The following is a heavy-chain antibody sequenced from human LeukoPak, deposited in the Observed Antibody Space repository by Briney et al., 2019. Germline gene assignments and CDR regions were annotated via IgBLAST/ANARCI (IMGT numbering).Heavy chain of an antibody. D-gene: IGHD3-22*01. J-gene: IGHJ4*02. CDR2: IKQDGNEK. CDR1: GFIFSSYW. Sequence: GGSLRLSCAASGFIFSSYWMSWVRQAPGKGLEWVAHIKQDGNEKYYVDSVKGRFTISRDNAKNSLYLQMNSLRAEDTAVYYCAKDRRAYYDSSGYEWGQGTLVTVSS. CDR3: AKDRRAYYDSSGYE. V-gene: IGHV3-7*03.